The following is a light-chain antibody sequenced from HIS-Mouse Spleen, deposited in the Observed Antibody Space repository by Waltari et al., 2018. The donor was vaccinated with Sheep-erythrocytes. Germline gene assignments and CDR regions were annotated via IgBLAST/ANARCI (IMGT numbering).Light chain of an antibody. Sequence: QSALTQPRSVSGLPGQSVTTSCTGTSSDVGGYNYVSLYQQHTGKAPKLMIYDVSKRPSGVPDRFSGSKSGNTASLTISGLQAEDEADYYCCSYAGSYNHVFATGTKVTVL. CDR3: CSYAGSYNHV. J-gene: IGLJ1*01. CDR2: DVS. V-gene: IGLV2-11*01. CDR1: SSDVGGYNY.